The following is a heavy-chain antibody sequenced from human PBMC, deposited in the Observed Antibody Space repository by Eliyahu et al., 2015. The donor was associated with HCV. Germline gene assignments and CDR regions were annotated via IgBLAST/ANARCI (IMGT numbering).Heavy chain of an antibody. Sequence: QVQLVESGGGVVQPGRSLXLSCXASGFTLSNYAMPWVRQAPGKGLEWVTVIRYDGSDKYYADFVKGRFTISRDNSKNTLYLQMDSLRAEDTAVYYCARDLGVGGILDYWGQGALVTVSS. CDR3: ARDLGVGGILDY. V-gene: IGHV3-33*01. CDR2: IRYDGSDK. D-gene: IGHD2-21*01. J-gene: IGHJ4*02. CDR1: GFTLSNYA.